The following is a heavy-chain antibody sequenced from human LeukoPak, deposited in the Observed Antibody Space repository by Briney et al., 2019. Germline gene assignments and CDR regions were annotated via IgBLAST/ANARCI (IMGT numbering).Heavy chain of an antibody. V-gene: IGHV3-21*01. D-gene: IGHD2-21*02. CDR1: GFTFSSHN. J-gene: IGHJ4*02. CDR2: IGTDGSYI. Sequence: GGSLRLSCAASGFTFSSHNMNWVRQAPMKGLEWVSSIGTDGSYIYYADSVQGRFTISRDNAKNSLYLQMNSLRAEDTAVYYCARELVSSIVVVTAMGYFDYWGQGTLVTVSS. CDR3: ARELVSSIVVVTAMGYFDY.